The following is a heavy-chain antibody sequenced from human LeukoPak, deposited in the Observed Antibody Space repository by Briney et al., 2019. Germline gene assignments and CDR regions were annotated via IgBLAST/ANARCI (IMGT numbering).Heavy chain of an antibody. CDR2: IIPIFGTA. J-gene: IGHJ6*03. CDR3: AMSNGDSYYYYMDV. D-gene: IGHD4-17*01. CDR1: GGTFSSYA. Sequence: GASVKVSRKASGGTFSSYAISWVRQAPGQGLEWMGGIIPIFGTANYAQKFQGRVTITTDESTSTAYMELSSLRSEDTAVYYCAMSNGDSYYYYMDVWGKGTTVTVSS. V-gene: IGHV1-69*05.